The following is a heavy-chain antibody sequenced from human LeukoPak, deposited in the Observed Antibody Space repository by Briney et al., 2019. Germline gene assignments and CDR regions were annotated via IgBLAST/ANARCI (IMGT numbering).Heavy chain of an antibody. CDR1: GYTFTSYD. CDR2: ISAYNGNT. V-gene: IGHV1-18*01. D-gene: IGHD5-24*01. CDR3: ARVCTRGYQTSAQLQYSFDY. Sequence: ASVKVSCKASGYTFTSYDVSWVRQAPGQGLEWMGWISAYNGNTDYAQKIQARVTMTTDTSTRTAYMELRSLESDDTAVYYCARVCTRGYQTSAQLQYSFDYWGQGTLVTVSS. J-gene: IGHJ4*02.